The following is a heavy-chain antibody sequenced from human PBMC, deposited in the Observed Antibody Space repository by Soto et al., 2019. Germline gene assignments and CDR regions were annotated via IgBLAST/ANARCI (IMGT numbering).Heavy chain of an antibody. D-gene: IGHD3-10*01. CDR3: ARQTTYGSGSRYSYYYYGMDV. J-gene: IGHJ6*02. CDR2: IHYNGNT. V-gene: IGHV4-59*08. Sequence: PSETLSLTCTVSGDSISSYSWSWIRQPPGKGLEWIGNIHYNGNTKYSPSLKSRVTISVDTSKNQFSLKLSSVTAADTAVYYCARQTTYGSGSRYSYYYYGMDVWGQGTTVTVSS. CDR1: GDSISSYS.